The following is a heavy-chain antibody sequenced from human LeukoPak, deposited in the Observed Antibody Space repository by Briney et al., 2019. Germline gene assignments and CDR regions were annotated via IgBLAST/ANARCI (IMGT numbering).Heavy chain of an antibody. V-gene: IGHV4-34*01. CDR3: ARGYYGSGRGMDV. CDR1: GGSCSGYY. CDR2: INHSGST. D-gene: IGHD3-10*01. J-gene: IGHJ6*02. Sequence: SETLSLTCAVYGGSCSGYYWSWIRQPPGKGLEWIGEINHSGSTNFNPSLKSRVTISVDTSKNQFSLKLSSVTAADTAVYYCARGYYGSGRGMDVWGQGTTVTVSS.